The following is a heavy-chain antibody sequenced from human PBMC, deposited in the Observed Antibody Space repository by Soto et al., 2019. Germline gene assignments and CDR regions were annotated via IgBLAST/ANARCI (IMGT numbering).Heavy chain of an antibody. CDR1: GGSISTSSYY. D-gene: IGHD6-13*01. V-gene: IGHV4-39*01. CDR3: VRSLGSAGLFDP. J-gene: IGHJ5*02. CDR2: IYYTGST. Sequence: PSETLSLTCSVSGGSISTSSYYWDWIRQPPGGGLEWIATIYYTGSTNYNPSLKSRVAIFVDTSKNQFSLKLNSVTAADTAVYYCVRSLGSAGLFDPWGQGTQVTVS.